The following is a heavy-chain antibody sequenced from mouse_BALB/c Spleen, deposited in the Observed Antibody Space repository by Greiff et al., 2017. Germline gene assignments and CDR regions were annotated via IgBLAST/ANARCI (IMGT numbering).Heavy chain of an antibody. Sequence: EVQLQQSGPGLVKPSQSLSLTCSVTGYSITSGYYWNWIRQFPGNKLEWMGYISYDGSNNYNPSLKNRISITRDTSKNQFFLKLNSVTTEDTATYYCARKGYDGYYDAMDYWGQGTSVTVSS. J-gene: IGHJ4*01. CDR3: ARKGYDGYYDAMDY. CDR2: ISYDGSN. CDR1: GYSITSGYY. D-gene: IGHD2-3*01. V-gene: IGHV3-6*02.